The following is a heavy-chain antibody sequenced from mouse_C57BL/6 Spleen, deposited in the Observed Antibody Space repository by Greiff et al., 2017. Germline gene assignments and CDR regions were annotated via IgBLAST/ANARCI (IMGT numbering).Heavy chain of an antibody. J-gene: IGHJ2*01. Sequence: QVQLQQPGAELVKPGASVKLSCKASGYTFTSYWMHWVKQRPGQGLEWIGMIHPNSGSTNYNEKFKSKATLTVDKSSSTAYMQLSSLTSEDSAVYYCARALLRQYSFYYWGQGTTLTVSS. CDR2: IHPNSGST. D-gene: IGHD1-2*01. V-gene: IGHV1-64*01. CDR1: GYTFTSYW. CDR3: ARALLRQYSFYY.